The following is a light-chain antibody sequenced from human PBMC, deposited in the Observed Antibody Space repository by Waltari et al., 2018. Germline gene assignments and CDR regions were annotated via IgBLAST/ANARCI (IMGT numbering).Light chain of an antibody. V-gene: IGLV1-44*01. J-gene: IGLJ2*01. CDR3: ATWDDSLNGL. CDR2: SNN. CDR1: SSNIGSKS. Sequence: QSVLTQPPSASGTPGQTVSISCSGSSSNIGSKSVNWYQQVPGTAPKLLIYSNNQRPSGGPDRFSGSKSGTSASLAISGLQSEDEAYYYCATWDDSLNGLFGGGTKLTVL.